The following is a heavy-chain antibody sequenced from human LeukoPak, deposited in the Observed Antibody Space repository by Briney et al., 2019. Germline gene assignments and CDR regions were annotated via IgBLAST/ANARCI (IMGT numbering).Heavy chain of an antibody. CDR3: ARAWGYYYYMDV. Sequence: TGGSLRLSCAASGFTFSSYGMHWVRQAPGKGLEWVSYISSSGSTIYYADSVKGRFTISRDNAKNSLYLQMNSLRAEDTAVYYCARAWGYYYYMDVWGKGTTVTISS. V-gene: IGHV3-48*04. CDR1: GFTFSSYG. CDR2: ISSSGSTI. J-gene: IGHJ6*03. D-gene: IGHD1-26*01.